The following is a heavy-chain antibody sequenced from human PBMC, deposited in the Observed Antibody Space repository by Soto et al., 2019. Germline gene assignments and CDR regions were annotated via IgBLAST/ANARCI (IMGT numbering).Heavy chain of an antibody. V-gene: IGHV4-34*01. CDR3: ARTGYYDYIWGSYGDAFDI. D-gene: IGHD3-16*01. CDR2: INHSGST. CDR1: GGSFSGYY. J-gene: IGHJ3*02. Sequence: SETLSLTCAVYGGSFSGYYWSWIRQPPGKGLEWIGEINHSGSTNYNPSLKSRVTISVDTSKNQFSLKLSSVTAADTAVYYCARTGYYDYIWGSYGDAFDIWGQGTMVTVSS.